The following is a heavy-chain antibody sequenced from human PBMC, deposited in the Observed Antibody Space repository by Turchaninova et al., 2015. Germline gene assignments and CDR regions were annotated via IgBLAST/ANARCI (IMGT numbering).Heavy chain of an antibody. CDR3: ARHLNWAFDY. CDR2: IYHSGST. Sequence: QVQLQESGPGLVKPSETLSLPCAVSGYSISSGYYWAGIRQPPGKGLEWIGSIYHSGSTYYNPSLKSRVTISVDTSKNQFSLKLSSVTAADTAVYYCARHLNWAFDYWGQGTLVTVSS. V-gene: IGHV4-38-2*01. D-gene: IGHD7-27*01. J-gene: IGHJ4*02. CDR1: GYSISSGYY.